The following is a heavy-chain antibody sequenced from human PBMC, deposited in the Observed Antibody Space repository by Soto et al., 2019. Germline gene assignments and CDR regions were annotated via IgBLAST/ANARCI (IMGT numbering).Heavy chain of an antibody. D-gene: IGHD1-26*01. CDR2: IYYSGST. V-gene: IGHV4-31*03. Sequence: SETLSLTCTVSGGSISSGGYYWSWIRQHPGKGLEWIGYIYYSGSTNYNPSLKSRVIISVDTSKNQFSLKLSSVTAADTAVYYCARVSGSYRGGLDYWGQGTLVTVSS. CDR1: GGSISSGGYY. J-gene: IGHJ4*02. CDR3: ARVSGSYRGGLDY.